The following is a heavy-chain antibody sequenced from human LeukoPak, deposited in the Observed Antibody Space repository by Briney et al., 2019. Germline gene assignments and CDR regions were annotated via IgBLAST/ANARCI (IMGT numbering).Heavy chain of an antibody. D-gene: IGHD4-23*01. CDR1: GFLFSNSW. J-gene: IGHJ4*02. CDR2: MNQDGSER. V-gene: IGHV3-7*03. Sequence: GGSLRLSCEASGFLFSNSWMSWVRQAPGKGLGWVANMNQDGSERNYVDSVKGRLTISRDNAKGSLYLQMNGLRAEDTAVYFCVKDRGYSTFDYWGQGTLVTVSS. CDR3: VKDRGYSTFDY.